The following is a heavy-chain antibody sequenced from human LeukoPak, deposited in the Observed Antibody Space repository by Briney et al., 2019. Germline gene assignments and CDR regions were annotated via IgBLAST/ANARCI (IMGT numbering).Heavy chain of an antibody. CDR1: GFPFSSYW. CDR2: IKQDGGEK. D-gene: IGHD4-11*01. CDR3: AREDHSKYEH. Sequence: GGSLRLSCAASGFPFSSYWMSWVRQAPGKGPEWVANIKQDGGEKYHVDSVKGRFTISRVNAKNSLYLEMSSLRAEDTAVYYCAREDHSKYEHWGQGTLVTVSS. V-gene: IGHV3-7*01. J-gene: IGHJ1*01.